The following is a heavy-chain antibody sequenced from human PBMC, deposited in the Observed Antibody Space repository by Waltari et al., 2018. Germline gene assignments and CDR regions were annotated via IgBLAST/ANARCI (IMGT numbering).Heavy chain of an antibody. J-gene: IGHJ4*02. CDR3: AREAAGYFDY. D-gene: IGHD6-19*01. CDR2: INPNSGGT. CDR1: GYTFTGYY. V-gene: IGHV1-2*06. Sequence: QVQLVQSGAEVKKPGASVKVSCKASGYTFTGYYMHWVRQAPGQGLEWMGRINPNSGGTNYAQEVQGRVTMTRDTSISTAYMELSRLRSDDTAVYYCAREAAGYFDYWGQGTLVTVSS.